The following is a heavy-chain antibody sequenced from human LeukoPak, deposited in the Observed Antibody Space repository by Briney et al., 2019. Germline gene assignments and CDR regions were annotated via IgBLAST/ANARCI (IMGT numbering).Heavy chain of an antibody. CDR2: LHPNSGGT. V-gene: IGHV1-2*02. CDR3: AGQYCSSTSCQSLFEY. Sequence: ASVKVSCKASGYTFNGYYMHWVRQARGQAREWMGWLHPNSGGTNYAQMSQGRVTMTRETSIRTAYVELSRLRSDDTAVYYCAGQYCSSTSCQSLFEYWGQGTLVTVSS. CDR1: GYTFNGYY. D-gene: IGHD2-2*01. J-gene: IGHJ4*02.